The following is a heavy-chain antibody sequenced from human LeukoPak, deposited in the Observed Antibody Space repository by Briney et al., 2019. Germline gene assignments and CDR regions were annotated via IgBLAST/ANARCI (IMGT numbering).Heavy chain of an antibody. J-gene: IGHJ6*03. CDR2: IYYSGST. CDR1: GGSISSSSYY. V-gene: IGHV4-39*07. CDR3: ARGGYSSGAGVYMDV. Sequence: PSETLSLTCTVSGGSISSSSYYWGWIRQPPGKGLEWIGTIYYSGSTYYNPSLKSRVTISVDTSKNQFSLKLSSVTAADTAVYYCARGGYSSGAGVYMDVWGKGTTVTISS. D-gene: IGHD5-18*01.